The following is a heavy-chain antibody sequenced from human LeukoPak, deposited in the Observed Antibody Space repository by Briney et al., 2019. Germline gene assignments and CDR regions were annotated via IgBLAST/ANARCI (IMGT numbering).Heavy chain of an antibody. CDR2: ISYSGST. V-gene: IGHV4-38-2*02. J-gene: IGHJ3*02. D-gene: IGHD1-1*01. CDR3: ARSYNWNDVLEAFDI. Sequence: PSETLSLTCTVSGYSISSGYYWGWIRQPPGKGLEWIGSISYSGSTYYNPSLKSRVTISIDTSKNQFSLKLSSVTAADTAVYHCARSYNWNDVLEAFDIWGQGTMVTVSS. CDR1: GYSISSGYY.